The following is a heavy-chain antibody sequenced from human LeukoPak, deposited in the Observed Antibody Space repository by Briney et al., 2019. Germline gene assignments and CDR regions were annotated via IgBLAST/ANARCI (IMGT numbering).Heavy chain of an antibody. D-gene: IGHD3-22*01. CDR2: INSDGSST. J-gene: IGHJ3*02. CDR3: ARDLPYDSSGYYSLDAFDI. Sequence: GGSLRLSCAASGFTFSSYWMHWLRQAPGRGLVWVSRINSDGSSTSYADSVKGRFTISRDNAKNTLYLQMNSLRAEDTAVYYCARDLPYDSSGYYSLDAFDIWGQGTMVTVSS. V-gene: IGHV3-74*01. CDR1: GFTFSSYW.